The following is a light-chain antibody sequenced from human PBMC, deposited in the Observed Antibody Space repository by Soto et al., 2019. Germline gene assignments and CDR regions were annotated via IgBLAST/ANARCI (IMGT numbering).Light chain of an antibody. CDR2: DVS. Sequence: QSALTQPRSVSGSPGQSGTISCTGTSSGVGGYKYVSWYQQHAGKVTKHMIYDVSKRPSGVPDRFSGSKSGNTASLTISGLQAEDEADYYCCPYAGSNQLVFGGGTKLTVL. CDR3: CPYAGSNQLV. J-gene: IGLJ2*01. CDR1: SSGVGGYKY. V-gene: IGLV2-11*01.